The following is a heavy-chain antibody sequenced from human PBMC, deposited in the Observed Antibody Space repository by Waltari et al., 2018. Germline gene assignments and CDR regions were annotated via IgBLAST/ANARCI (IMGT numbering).Heavy chain of an antibody. V-gene: IGHV1-2*06. D-gene: IGHD2-2*01. CDR2: INPNSGDT. Sequence: QVELVQSGAEVRKPGTSVKVSCKASGYSLTSYYMHWVRQAPGLGLEWMGRINPNSGDTNSAPKFQGRVTLTRDTSVNTAFLELRGLTSDDPAVYFCARESAFSTSWYPGFDPWGQGTLVTVAS. CDR3: ARESAFSTSWYPGFDP. CDR1: GYSLTSYY. J-gene: IGHJ5*02.